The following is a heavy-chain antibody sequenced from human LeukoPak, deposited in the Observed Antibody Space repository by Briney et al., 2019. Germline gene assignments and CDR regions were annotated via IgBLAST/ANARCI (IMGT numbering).Heavy chain of an antibody. V-gene: IGHV3-30*18. D-gene: IGHD4-17*01. CDR1: GFTFSSYG. CDR3: EKDWGDYGFDY. Sequence: GGSLRLSCAASGFTFSSYGMHWVRQAPGKGLEWVAVISYDGSNKYYADSVKGRFTISRDNSKNTLYLQMNSLRAEDTAVYYCEKDWGDYGFDYWGQGTLVTVSS. J-gene: IGHJ4*02. CDR2: ISYDGSNK.